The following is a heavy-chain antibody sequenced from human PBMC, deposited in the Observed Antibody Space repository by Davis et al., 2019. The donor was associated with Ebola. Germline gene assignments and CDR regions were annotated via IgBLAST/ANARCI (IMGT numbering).Heavy chain of an antibody. CDR1: GFPFGSYA. V-gene: IGHV3-64*04. Sequence: GESLKISCSASGFPFGSYAMHWVRQAPGKGLESVARISTNGETTYYAESVKGRFTISRDNSKNSLYLQMNSLRPDDTAVYYCARGDIVVAVDYFDYWGQGTLVTVSS. CDR3: ARGDIVVAVDYFDY. CDR2: ISTNGETT. J-gene: IGHJ4*02. D-gene: IGHD2-15*01.